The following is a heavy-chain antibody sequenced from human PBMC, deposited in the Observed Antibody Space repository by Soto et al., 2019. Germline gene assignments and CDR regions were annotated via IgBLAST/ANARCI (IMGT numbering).Heavy chain of an antibody. V-gene: IGHV4-34*01. D-gene: IGHD3-3*01. Sequence: QLQLQQWGAGLLKPSETLSLTCAVYGGSFSGYYWSWIRQPPGKGLEWMGEINHGGSTNYNPSLKSRVTISVDASKHQFSLKLSSVTSADTAVYYCARDDFWSGCLRPIYNWFDPWGQGTLVTVSS. CDR1: GGSFSGYY. J-gene: IGHJ5*02. CDR3: ARDDFWSGCLRPIYNWFDP. CDR2: INHGGST.